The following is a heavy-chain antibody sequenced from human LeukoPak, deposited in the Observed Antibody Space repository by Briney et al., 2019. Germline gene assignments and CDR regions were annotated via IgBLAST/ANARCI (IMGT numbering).Heavy chain of an antibody. Sequence: SGGSLRLSCAASGFTFSSYGMHWVRQAPGKGLDWVAFIRYDGSNKYYADSVKGRFTISRDNAKNSLYLQMNSLRAEDTAVYYCAREVDTAMVGDAFDIWGQGTMVTVSS. CDR3: AREVDTAMVGDAFDI. J-gene: IGHJ3*02. CDR2: IRYDGSNK. V-gene: IGHV3-30*02. CDR1: GFTFSSYG. D-gene: IGHD5-18*01.